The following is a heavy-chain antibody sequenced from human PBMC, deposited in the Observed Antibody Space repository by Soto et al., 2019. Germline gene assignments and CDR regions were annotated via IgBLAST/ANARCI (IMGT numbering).Heavy chain of an antibody. Sequence: QVHLVQSGAEVKKPGASVKVSCKASGYTFTSYGITWVRQAPGQGLEWMGWISAHNGNTDYAQKLQGRVIVTRDTSTSTAYMELRSLISDDTAVYYWARVRYGDYWGQGALVTFSS. CDR3: ARVRYGDY. D-gene: IGHD1-1*01. CDR2: ISAHNGNT. V-gene: IGHV1-18*01. CDR1: GYTFTSYG. J-gene: IGHJ4*02.